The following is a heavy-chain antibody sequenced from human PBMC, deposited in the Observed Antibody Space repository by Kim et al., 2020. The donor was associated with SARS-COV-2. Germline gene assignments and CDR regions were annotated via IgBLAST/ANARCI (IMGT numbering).Heavy chain of an antibody. D-gene: IGHD3-22*01. CDR2: IYYSGST. CDR1: GGSVSSGSYY. CDR3: ARDCYYYDSSGYYGGYYYYGMDV. J-gene: IGHJ6*02. Sequence: SETLSLTCTVSGGSVSSGSYYWSWIRQPPGKGLEWIGYIYYSGSTNYNPSLKSRVTISVDTSKNQFSLKLSSVTAADTAVYYCARDCYYYDSSGYYGGYYYYGMDVWGQGTTVTVSS. V-gene: IGHV4-61*01.